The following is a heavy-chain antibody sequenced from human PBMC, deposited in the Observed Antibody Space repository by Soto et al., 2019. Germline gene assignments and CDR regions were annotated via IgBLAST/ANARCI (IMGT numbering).Heavy chain of an antibody. CDR2: ISYDGSNK. CDR3: AKDLSIMGSYDSSGYDPTWSAP. CDR1: GFTFSNAW. D-gene: IGHD3-22*01. J-gene: IGHJ5*02. Sequence: GGSLRLSCAASGFTFSNAWINWVRQAPGKGLEWVAVISYDGSNKYYADSVKGRFTISRDNSKNTLYLQMNSLRAEDTAVYYCAKDLSIMGSYDSSGYDPTWSAPWGQGTLVPVS. V-gene: IGHV3-30*18.